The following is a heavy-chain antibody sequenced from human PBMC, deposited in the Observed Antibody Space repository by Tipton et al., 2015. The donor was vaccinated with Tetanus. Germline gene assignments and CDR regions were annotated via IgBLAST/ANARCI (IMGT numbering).Heavy chain of an antibody. D-gene: IGHD1-26*01. Sequence: SLRLSCAASGFTFTTYTLNWVRQTPGKGLEWVSSISGTGNIVKDADSVKGRFTISRDNAKNSLYLQMNSLRAEDTAVYYCARGGRSFDYWGQGTLVTVSS. CDR2: ISGTGNIV. V-gene: IGHV3-21*01. CDR1: GFTFTTYT. CDR3: ARGGRSFDY. J-gene: IGHJ4*02.